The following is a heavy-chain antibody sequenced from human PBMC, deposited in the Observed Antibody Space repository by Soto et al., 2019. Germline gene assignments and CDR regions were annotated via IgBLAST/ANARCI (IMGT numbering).Heavy chain of an antibody. CDR1: WFTFSSYS. CDR2: ISSSSSYI. J-gene: IGHJ4*02. Sequence: PGGSLRLSCAASWFTFSSYSMNCVRQAPGEGLEWFSSISSSSSYIYYADSVKGRFTISRENAKNSMYLKMNSLRAEDTAVYYCARAHCTGGSCHPYYFDYWAQGTLVTLSS. V-gene: IGHV3-21*01. CDR3: ARAHCTGGSCHPYYFDY. D-gene: IGHD2-15*01.